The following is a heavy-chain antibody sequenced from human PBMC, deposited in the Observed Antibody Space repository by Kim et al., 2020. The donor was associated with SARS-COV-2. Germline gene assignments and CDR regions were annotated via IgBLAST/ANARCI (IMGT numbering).Heavy chain of an antibody. CDR3: AKDLWRSYACWCGYQIDY. V-gene: IGHV3-23*01. D-gene: IGHD3-3*01. CDR1: GFTFSSYA. CDR2: ISGSGGST. J-gene: IGHJ4*02. Sequence: GGSLTLSCAASGFTFSSYAMSWVRQAPGQGLEWVSAISGSGGSTYYADSAKGRFTISRDNSQNTLYLQMNSLRAGDKAAYYCAKDLWRSYACWCGYQIDYLGQGGLVTVSS.